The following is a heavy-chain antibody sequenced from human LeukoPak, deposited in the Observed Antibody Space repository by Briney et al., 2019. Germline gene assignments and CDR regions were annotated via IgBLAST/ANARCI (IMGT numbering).Heavy chain of an antibody. Sequence: SETLSLTCTVSGGSIGSYYWSWIRQPPGKGLEWIGYIYYSGSTNYNPSLKSRVTISVDTSKNQFSLKLSSVTAADTAVYYCARGRSYDYWGQGTLVTVSS. CDR3: ARGRSYDY. V-gene: IGHV4-59*01. CDR2: IYYSGST. CDR1: GGSIGSYY. D-gene: IGHD5-24*01. J-gene: IGHJ4*02.